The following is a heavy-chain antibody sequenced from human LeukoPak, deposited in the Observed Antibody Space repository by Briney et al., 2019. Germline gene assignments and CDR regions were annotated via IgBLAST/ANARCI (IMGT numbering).Heavy chain of an antibody. D-gene: IGHD3-3*01. J-gene: IGHJ4*02. Sequence: PGGSLRLSCAASGFTFSSYSMSWVRQAPGKGLEWVSSISSSSSYIYYADSVKGRFTISRDNAKNSLYLQMSSLRAEDTAVYYCARDQGLRGRPFTIFGSYYFDYWGQGTLVTVSS. CDR1: GFTFSSYS. V-gene: IGHV3-21*01. CDR3: ARDQGLRGRPFTIFGSYYFDY. CDR2: ISSSSSYI.